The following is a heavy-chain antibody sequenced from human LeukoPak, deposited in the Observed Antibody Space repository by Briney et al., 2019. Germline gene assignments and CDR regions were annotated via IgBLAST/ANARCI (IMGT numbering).Heavy chain of an antibody. D-gene: IGHD2-2*01. CDR2: IIPILGIA. V-gene: IGHV1-69*04. Sequence: SVKVSCKASGYTFTSYGISWVRQAPGQGLEWMGRIIPILGIANYAQKFQGRVTITADKSTSTAYMELSSLRSEDTAVYYCARDGWDIVVVPAATRGPFDYWGQGTLVTVSP. CDR1: GYTFTSYG. CDR3: ARDGWDIVVVPAATRGPFDY. J-gene: IGHJ4*02.